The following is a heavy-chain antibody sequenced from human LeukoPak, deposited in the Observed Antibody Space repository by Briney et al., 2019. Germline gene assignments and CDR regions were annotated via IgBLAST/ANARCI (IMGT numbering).Heavy chain of an antibody. CDR2: ISSSSSYI. V-gene: IGHV3-21*01. Sequence: PGGSLRLSCAASGFTFSSYSMNWVRQAPGKGLEWVSSISSSSSYIYYADSVKGRFTISRDNAKNSLYLQMNSLRAEDTAVYYCARDYRVAVAGENLYYFDCWGQGTLVTVSS. D-gene: IGHD6-19*01. J-gene: IGHJ4*02. CDR3: ARDYRVAVAGENLYYFDC. CDR1: GFTFSSYS.